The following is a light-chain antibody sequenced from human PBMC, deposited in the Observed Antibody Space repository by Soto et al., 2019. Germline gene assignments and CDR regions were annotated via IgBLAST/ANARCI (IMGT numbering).Light chain of an antibody. Sequence: DIQMTQSPSSLSASVGDRVTITCRASQGISYYLAWYQQKPGKVPKLLIYAASTFQSGFPPRFHGSGSGTDCTLTITSLQPEDIVNYYRHTYNSAPWTFGQGTKVEIK. J-gene: IGKJ1*01. CDR2: AAS. CDR1: QGISYY. V-gene: IGKV1-27*01. CDR3: HTYNSAPWT.